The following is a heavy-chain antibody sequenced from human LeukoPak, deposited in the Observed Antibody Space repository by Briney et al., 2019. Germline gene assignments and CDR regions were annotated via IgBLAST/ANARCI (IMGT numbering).Heavy chain of an antibody. CDR2: ISHDGSNK. J-gene: IGHJ5*02. Sequence: GGSLRLSCAASGFTFSSYAMHWVRQAPGKGLEWVAVISHDGSNKYYADSVKGRFTISRDNSKNTLYLQMNSLREDDTAVYYCAKGLHASSWYGGSWGRGTLVTVSS. V-gene: IGHV3-30-3*01. D-gene: IGHD6-13*01. CDR1: GFTFSSYA. CDR3: AKGLHASSWYGGS.